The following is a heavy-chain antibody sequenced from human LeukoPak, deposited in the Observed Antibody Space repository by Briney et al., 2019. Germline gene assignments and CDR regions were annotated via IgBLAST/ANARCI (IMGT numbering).Heavy chain of an antibody. CDR2: ISGSGGNT. J-gene: IGHJ4*02. D-gene: IGHD3-22*01. V-gene: IGHV3-23*01. Sequence: PGGSLRLSCAASGFTFSSYAMSWVRQAPGKGLEWISGISGSGGNTLYTDSVKGRFIISRDNPKNTLYLQMNSLRAEDTAVYYCAKDHYSDTSGHIGPYYFDFWGQGILVTVSS. CDR1: GFTFSSYA. CDR3: AKDHYSDTSGHIGPYYFDF.